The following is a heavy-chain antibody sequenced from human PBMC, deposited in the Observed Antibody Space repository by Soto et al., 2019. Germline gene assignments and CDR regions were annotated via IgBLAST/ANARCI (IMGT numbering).Heavy chain of an antibody. Sequence: GASVKVSCKAPGYTFTSYYMHWVRQAPGQRLERMRKINPSGGSTSNAQKLQGRDTMTRDTSTSTVYMQMSRLRSEDTAINYSEVVLRGYAQNYYFYGMDVWGQGTTVTVSS. J-gene: IGHJ6*02. CDR1: GYTFTSYY. V-gene: IGHV1-46*01. CDR3: EVVLRGYAQNYYFYGMDV. CDR2: INPSGGST. D-gene: IGHD5-12*01.